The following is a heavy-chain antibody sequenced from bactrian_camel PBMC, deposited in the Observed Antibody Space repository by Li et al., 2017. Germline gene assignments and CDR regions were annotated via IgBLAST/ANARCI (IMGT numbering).Heavy chain of an antibody. CDR1: GFTFSSYY. CDR2: LMNGGGTT. V-gene: IGHV3S1*01. Sequence: HVQLVESGGGLVQPGGSLRLSCAASGFTFSSYYMHRVRQGPGKGLEWVSVLMNGGGTTYYADSVKGRFTISRDNNKNTVYMQMNSLKTEDTAMYYCAKTEAVGTYYSGGQTVAFGNWGQGTQVTVS. D-gene: IGHD2*01. J-gene: IGHJ6*01. CDR3: AKTEAVGTYYSGGQTVAFGN.